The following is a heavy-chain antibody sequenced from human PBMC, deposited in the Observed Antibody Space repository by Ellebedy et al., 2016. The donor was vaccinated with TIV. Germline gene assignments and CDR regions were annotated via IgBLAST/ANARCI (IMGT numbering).Heavy chain of an antibody. J-gene: IGHJ6*02. CDR1: GDSVSTDIG. CDR3: ARGWFGSGMGV. V-gene: IGHV6-1*01. CDR2: TYYRSKWNN. Sequence: SETLSLTCVISGDSVSTDIGWNWIRQSPSRGLEWPGRTYYRSKWNNDYAVSLQSRITINPDTSKNLFSPQLNSVTPEDTAVYYCARGWFGSGMGVWGQGTTVTVSS. D-gene: IGHD3-10*01.